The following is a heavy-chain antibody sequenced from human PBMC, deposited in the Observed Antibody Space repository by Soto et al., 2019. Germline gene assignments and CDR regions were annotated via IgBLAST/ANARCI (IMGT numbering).Heavy chain of an antibody. CDR3: ARVDHRGSFAILTDD. CDR1: GDSLSSGGHY. J-gene: IGHJ4*02. Sequence: QVQLQESGPGLVKPSQTLSLTCTVSGDSLSSGGHYWSWIRQHPGKGVEWIGHIYDSVNTYYSPSLRSRVTISADMSKNQFSLNLRSVTAADTAVYYCARVDHRGSFAILTDDWGQGTLVTVSS. D-gene: IGHD3-9*01. CDR2: IYDSVNT. V-gene: IGHV4-31*03.